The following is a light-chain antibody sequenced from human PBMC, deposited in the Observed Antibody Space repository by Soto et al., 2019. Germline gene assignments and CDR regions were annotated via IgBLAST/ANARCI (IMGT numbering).Light chain of an antibody. V-gene: IGKV1-39*01. CDR3: QQTYTTPQT. Sequence: DILMTQSPSSLSASVGDRVTVTCRASQYISNYLKWYQQKPGKAPKLLIYAASSLQSGAPSRVSGSGSGADLTLTINSLQPEDFATYYCQQTYTTPQTFGQGTTGAIE. J-gene: IGKJ1*01. CDR2: AAS. CDR1: QYISNY.